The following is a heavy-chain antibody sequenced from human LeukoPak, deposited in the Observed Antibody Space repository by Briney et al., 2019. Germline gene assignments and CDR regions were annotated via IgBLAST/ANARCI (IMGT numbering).Heavy chain of an antibody. CDR1: GGSISSYY. D-gene: IGHD6-6*01. CDR3: ARGGSRSYTSSTLDY. J-gene: IGHJ4*02. Sequence: SETLSLTCTVSGGSISSYYWSWIRQPAGKGLEWIGRIYTSGSTNYNPSLKSRVTMSVDTSKNQFSLKLSSVTAADTAVYYCARGGSRSYTSSTLDYWGQGTLVTVSS. CDR2: IYTSGST. V-gene: IGHV4-4*07.